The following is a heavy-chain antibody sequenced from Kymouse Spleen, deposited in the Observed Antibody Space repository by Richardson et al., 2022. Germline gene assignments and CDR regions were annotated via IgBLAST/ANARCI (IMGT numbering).Heavy chain of an antibody. V-gene: IGHV3-33*01. CDR3: ARDDSSSSRFDY. J-gene: IGHJ4*02. D-gene: IGHD6-6*01. CDR2: IWYDGSNK. Sequence: QVQLVESGGGVVQPGRSLRLSCAASGFTFSSYGMHWVRQAPGKGLEWVAVIWYDGSNKYYADSVKGRFTISRDNSKNTLYLQMNSLRAEDTAVYYCARDDSSSSRFDYWGQGTLVTVSS. CDR1: GFTFSSYG.